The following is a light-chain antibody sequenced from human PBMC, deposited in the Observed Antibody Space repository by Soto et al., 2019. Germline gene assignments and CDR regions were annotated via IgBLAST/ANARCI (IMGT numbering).Light chain of an antibody. J-gene: IGKJ4*01. CDR2: GAS. V-gene: IGKV3-15*01. CDR1: QSVSSN. Sequence: ETVMTQSPATLSVSPGERATLSCRASQSVSSNLAWYQQKPGQAPRLLIYGASTRATGIPARFSGSGSETDFTLTISSLQSEDFAVYFCQQYKNWPPLTFGGGTKVDIK. CDR3: QQYKNWPPLT.